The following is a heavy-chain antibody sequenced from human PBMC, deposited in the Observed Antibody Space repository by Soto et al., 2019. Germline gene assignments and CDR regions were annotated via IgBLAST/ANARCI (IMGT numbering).Heavy chain of an antibody. CDR1: GFTFSSYS. J-gene: IGHJ3*02. CDR3: ARERRYYYDSSGYSISAFDI. Sequence: PGGSLRLSCAASGFTFSSYSMNWVRQAPGKGLEWFSYISSSSSTIYYADSVKGRFTISRDNAKNSLYLQMNSLRDEDTAVYYCARERRYYYDSSGYSISAFDIWGQGTMVTVSS. D-gene: IGHD3-22*01. V-gene: IGHV3-48*02. CDR2: ISSSSSTI.